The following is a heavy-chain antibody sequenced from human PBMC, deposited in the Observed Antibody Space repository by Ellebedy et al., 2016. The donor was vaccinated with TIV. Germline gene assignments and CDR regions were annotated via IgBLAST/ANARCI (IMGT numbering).Heavy chain of an antibody. CDR2: IYNSGST. D-gene: IGHD3-22*01. CDR3: ARTTYYYDTSVPNWFDP. CDR1: GGSISSGDYY. J-gene: IGHJ5*02. Sequence: SETLSLTXTVSGGSISSGDYYWNWIRQHPGKGLEWIGYIYNSGSTYYNPSLKSRVTISVDTSKNQFSLKLTSVTAADTAVYYCARTTYYYDTSVPNWFDPWGQGTLVTVSS. V-gene: IGHV4-31*03.